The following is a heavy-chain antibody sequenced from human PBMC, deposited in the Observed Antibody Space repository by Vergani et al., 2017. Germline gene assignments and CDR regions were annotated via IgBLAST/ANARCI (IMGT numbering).Heavy chain of an antibody. V-gene: IGHV4-38-2*01. Sequence: QVRLEESGPGLVKPSETLSLTCSVSGYSIGSGFYWAWILQSPGEGLQWLTSIHNRGKTYHNPSLKSRVSVSLDTSKNRFSLNLTTVTATDTAVYYCATIGYRRWGYYFDDWGQGILVTVSS. CDR3: ATIGYRRWGYYFDD. J-gene: IGHJ4*02. CDR2: IHNRGKT. CDR1: GYSIGSGFY. D-gene: IGHD2-2*02.